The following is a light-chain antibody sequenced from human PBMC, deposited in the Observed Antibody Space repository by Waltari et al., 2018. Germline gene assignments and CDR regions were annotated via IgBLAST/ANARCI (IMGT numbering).Light chain of an antibody. J-gene: IGLJ2*01. V-gene: IGLV1-40*01. CDR1: SPNIGAGYD. Sequence: QSVLTQPPSVSGAPGQRVTISCTGSSPNIGAGYDVHWYQQLPGTAPKLLIYANTNRPSGVPDRFSGSQSGTSASLAITGLQAEDEAEYYCQSYDTSLSGYVIFGGGTKLTVL. CDR3: QSYDTSLSGYVI. CDR2: ANT.